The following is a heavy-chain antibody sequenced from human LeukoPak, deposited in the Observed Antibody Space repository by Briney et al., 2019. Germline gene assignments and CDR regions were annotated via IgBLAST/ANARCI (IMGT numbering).Heavy chain of an antibody. CDR1: GFTFSSYS. V-gene: IGHV3-48*01. CDR3: ARARLSFTRGIGANYFDY. CDR2: ISSSSSTI. Sequence: GGSLRLSCAASGFTFSSYSMNWVRQAPGKGLEWVSYISSSSSTIYYADSVKSRFTISRDNAKNSLYLQMNSLRADDTAVYYCARARLSFTRGIGANYFDYWGQGTPVTVSS. J-gene: IGHJ4*02. D-gene: IGHD2-15*01.